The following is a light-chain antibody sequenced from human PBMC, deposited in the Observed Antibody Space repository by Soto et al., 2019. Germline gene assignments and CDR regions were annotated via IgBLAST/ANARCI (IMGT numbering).Light chain of an antibody. CDR1: QSVSRN. J-gene: IGKJ4*01. CDR2: GAS. CDR3: QQYNNWSLT. Sequence: EIVMTQSPATLSVSPGERATLSCRASQSVSRNLAWYQQKPGQAPRLLIYGASTRATGIPARFSGSGSGTEFTLTISSLQSEVFAVYSCQQYNNWSLTFGGLTQGEI. V-gene: IGKV3-15*01.